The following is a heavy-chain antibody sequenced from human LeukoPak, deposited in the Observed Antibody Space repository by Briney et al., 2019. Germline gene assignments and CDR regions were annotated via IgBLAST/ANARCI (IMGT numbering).Heavy chain of an antibody. CDR3: ARASDPWLQLT. V-gene: IGHV3-7*05. Sequence: GGSLRLSCAASVFTFTNYWMIWVRQAPGKGLGWVGNIKQDGSEKRYADSVRGRFSISRDNAQTSLYLQMNSLRAEDTAVYYCARASDPWLQLTWGQGTLVTVSS. CDR1: VFTFTNYW. J-gene: IGHJ5*02. D-gene: IGHD5-24*01. CDR2: IKQDGSEK.